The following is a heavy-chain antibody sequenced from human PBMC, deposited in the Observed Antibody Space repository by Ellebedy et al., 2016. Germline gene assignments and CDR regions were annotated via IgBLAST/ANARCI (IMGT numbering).Heavy chain of an antibody. Sequence: GESLKISXAASGFTFSSYGMHWVRQAPGKGLEWVAVISYDGSNKYYADSVKGRFTISRDNSKNTLYLQMNSLRAEDTAVYYCAKDLLAWRGLSSWTLVNWGQGTLVTVSS. D-gene: IGHD6-13*01. CDR1: GFTFSSYG. CDR3: AKDLLAWRGLSSWTLVN. J-gene: IGHJ4*02. CDR2: ISYDGSNK. V-gene: IGHV3-30*18.